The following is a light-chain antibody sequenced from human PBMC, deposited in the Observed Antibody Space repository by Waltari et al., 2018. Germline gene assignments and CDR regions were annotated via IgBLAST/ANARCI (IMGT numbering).Light chain of an antibody. Sequence: QSALTQPASVSGSPGQSITISCTGTRSDVGVYNYVSWYQQHPGKAPKLMIYEVINRPSGVSTRFSGSKSGNTASLTISGLQAEDDADYYCSSYTSSSTWVFGGGTKLTVL. CDR1: RSDVGVYNY. J-gene: IGLJ3*02. CDR3: SSYTSSSTWV. V-gene: IGLV2-14*01. CDR2: EVI.